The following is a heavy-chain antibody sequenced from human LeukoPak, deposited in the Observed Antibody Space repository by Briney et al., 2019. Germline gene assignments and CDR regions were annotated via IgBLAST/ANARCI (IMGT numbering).Heavy chain of an antibody. CDR3: ARRAYYDSSGYSPATGYFDL. V-gene: IGHV4-4*08. CDR1: GGSIFSYY. Sequence: SETLSLTCTVSGGSIFSYYWNWIRQPPAKGLEWIGYIYSNGITSYNPSLRSRGTISIATSKNQFPLGLRPVTAADTAIYYCARRAYYDSSGYSPATGYFDLWGRGTLVSVSS. J-gene: IGHJ2*01. CDR2: IYSNGIT. D-gene: IGHD3-22*01.